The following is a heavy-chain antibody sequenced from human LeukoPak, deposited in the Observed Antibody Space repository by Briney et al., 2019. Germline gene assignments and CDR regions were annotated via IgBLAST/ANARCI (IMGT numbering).Heavy chain of an antibody. Sequence: ASVKVSCKASGYTFTGYYMHWVRQAPGQGLEWMGWINPNSGGTNYAQKFQGRVTMTRDTSISTAYMELSRLRSDDTAVCYCARAPKFRLQMDYWGQGTLVTVSS. J-gene: IGHJ4*02. V-gene: IGHV1-2*02. D-gene: IGHD4-11*01. CDR2: INPNSGGT. CDR1: GYTFTGYY. CDR3: ARAPKFRLQMDY.